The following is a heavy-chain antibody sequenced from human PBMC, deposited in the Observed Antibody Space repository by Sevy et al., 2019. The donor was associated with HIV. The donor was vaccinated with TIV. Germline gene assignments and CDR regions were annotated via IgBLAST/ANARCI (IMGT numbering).Heavy chain of an antibody. D-gene: IGHD6-19*01. CDR1: GFTVNDKY. Sequence: GGSLRLSCAISGFTVNDKYIIWVRQAPGKGLEWVSVIFSSGSTYYADSAKGRFTISRDNSKNTVDLQMNSVRDEDKPVYYCVSLFLSYRSGWSYFDYWCQGTLVTVSS. CDR2: IFSSGST. CDR3: VSLFLSYRSGWSYFDY. V-gene: IGHV3-66*02. J-gene: IGHJ4*02.